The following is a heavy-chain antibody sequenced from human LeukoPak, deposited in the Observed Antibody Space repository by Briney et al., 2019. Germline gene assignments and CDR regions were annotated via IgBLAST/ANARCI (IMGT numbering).Heavy chain of an antibody. CDR2: IIPIFGTA. J-gene: IGHJ3*02. V-gene: IGHV1-69*05. Sequence: ASVKVSCKASGGTFSSYAISWVRQAPGQGLEWMGRIIPIFGTANYAQKFQGRVTITTDESTSTAYMELSSLRSEDTAVYYCAREWNYYYDSSGYYLDAFDIWGQGTMVTVSS. CDR3: AREWNYYYDSSGYYLDAFDI. D-gene: IGHD3-22*01. CDR1: GGTFSSYA.